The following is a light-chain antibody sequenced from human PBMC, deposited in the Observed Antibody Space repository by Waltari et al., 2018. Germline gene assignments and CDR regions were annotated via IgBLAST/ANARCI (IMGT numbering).Light chain of an antibody. CDR3: ASRGASKV. Sequence: QSALTQPPSASGSPGPSVPISCTGTSSDVAAYKYVSWYQQHPGRAPTRLIYEVSKRASGVPDRFSGSKSGNTASLTVSGLQAEDEADYYCASRGASKVFGGGTKLTVL. V-gene: IGLV2-8*01. J-gene: IGLJ2*01. CDR2: EVS. CDR1: SSDVAAYKY.